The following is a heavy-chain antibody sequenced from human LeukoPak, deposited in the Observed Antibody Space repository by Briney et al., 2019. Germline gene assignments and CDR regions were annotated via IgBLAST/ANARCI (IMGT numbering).Heavy chain of an antibody. D-gene: IGHD2-15*01. V-gene: IGHV1-24*01. CDR2: FDPEDGET. Sequence: ASVKVSCKVSGYTLTELSMHWVRQAPGKGLEWMGGFDPEDGETIYAQKFQGRVTMTEDTSTDTAYMELSSLRSEDTAVYYCATGISRSNMNRWFDPWGQGTLVTVSS. J-gene: IGHJ5*02. CDR1: GYTLTELS. CDR3: ATGISRSNMNRWFDP.